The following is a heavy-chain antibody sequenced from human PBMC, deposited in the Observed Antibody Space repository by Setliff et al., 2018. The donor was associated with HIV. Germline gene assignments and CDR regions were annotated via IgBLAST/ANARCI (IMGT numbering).Heavy chain of an antibody. CDR1: GFTFSSFA. CDR3: AKRVTATSPSWLDY. V-gene: IGHV3-23*01. Sequence: SLRLSCAASGFTFSSFAMAWVRQAPGRGLEWVSAIAADDSVRSYADSARGRFTISRDNYLSTLYLQMNSLRAADTAVYYCAKRVTATSPSWLDYWGQGTLVTVSS. CDR2: IAADDSVR. D-gene: IGHD3-22*01. J-gene: IGHJ4*02.